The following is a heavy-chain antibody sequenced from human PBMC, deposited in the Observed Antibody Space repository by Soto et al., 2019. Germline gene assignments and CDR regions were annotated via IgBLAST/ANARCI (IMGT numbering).Heavy chain of an antibody. V-gene: IGHV4-39*01. J-gene: IGHJ3*02. CDR3: GRQSYESSGYHGAFDI. CDR2: ICYSGST. Sequence: PSETLSLTCTVSGDSISNGAYYWSWIRQPPGKGLEWIGSICYSGSTYYNPSLKSRVTISVDTSKNQYSLTLSSVTAADTAVYYCGRQSYESSGYHGAFDIWGQGTMVTGSS. D-gene: IGHD3-22*01. CDR1: GDSISNGAYY.